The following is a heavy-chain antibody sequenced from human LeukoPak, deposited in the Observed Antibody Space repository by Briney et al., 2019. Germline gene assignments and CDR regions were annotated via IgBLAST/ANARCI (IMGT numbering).Heavy chain of an antibody. V-gene: IGHV3-30*03. D-gene: IGHD1-1*01. Sequence: PGGSLRLSCAASGFIFSNYGMHWVRQAPGKGLEWVAVISYDGSNKYYADSVKGRFTISRDNSRNMLYLQMNSLRAEDTAVYYSTRDWNDLDYWGQRTLVTVSS. CDR3: TRDWNDLDY. J-gene: IGHJ4*02. CDR1: GFIFSNYG. CDR2: ISYDGSNK.